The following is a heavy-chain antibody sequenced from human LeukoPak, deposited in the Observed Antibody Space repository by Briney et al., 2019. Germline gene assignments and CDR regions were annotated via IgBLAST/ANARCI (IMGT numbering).Heavy chain of an antibody. CDR1: GYTFTSYG. Sequence: GASVKVSCKASGYTFTSYGISWVRQAPGQGLEWMGWISAYNGNTNYAQKLQGRVTMTTDTSTSTAYMELRSLRSDDTAVYYCARDRLGSITMVRGVTVFDYWGQGTLVTVSS. CDR3: ARDRLGSITMVRGVTVFDY. V-gene: IGHV1-18*01. D-gene: IGHD3-10*01. CDR2: ISAYNGNT. J-gene: IGHJ4*02.